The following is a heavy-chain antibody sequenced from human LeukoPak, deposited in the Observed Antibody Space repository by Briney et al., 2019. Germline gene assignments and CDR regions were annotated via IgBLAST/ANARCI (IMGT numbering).Heavy chain of an antibody. Sequence: SETLSLTCTVSGGSISSYYWSWLRQPPGKGLEWIGYIYYSETTNYNPSLKSRVTISVDTSKNQFSLKLSSVTAADTAVYYCARGVYIAAAQYGYWGQGTLVTVSS. D-gene: IGHD6-13*01. V-gene: IGHV4-59*01. CDR2: IYYSETT. CDR1: GGSISSYY. J-gene: IGHJ4*02. CDR3: ARGVYIAAAQYGY.